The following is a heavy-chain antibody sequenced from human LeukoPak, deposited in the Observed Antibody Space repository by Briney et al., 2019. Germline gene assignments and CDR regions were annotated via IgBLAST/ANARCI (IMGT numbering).Heavy chain of an antibody. Sequence: ASVKVSCKASGYTFTSYGISWVRQAPGQGLEGRGWISAYNGNTNYAQKLQGRVTMTTDTSTRTAYMELRSLRSDDTAVYYCARVLIPSDSSGYHESFQHWGQGTLVTVSS. D-gene: IGHD3-22*01. J-gene: IGHJ1*01. V-gene: IGHV1-18*01. CDR1: GYTFTSYG. CDR3: ARVLIPSDSSGYHESFQH. CDR2: ISAYNGNT.